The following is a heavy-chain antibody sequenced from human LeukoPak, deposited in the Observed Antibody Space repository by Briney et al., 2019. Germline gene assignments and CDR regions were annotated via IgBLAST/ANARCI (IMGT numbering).Heavy chain of an antibody. D-gene: IGHD3-22*01. J-gene: IGHJ6*02. Sequence: ASVKVSCKASGYTFTSYYMHWVRQAPGQGLEWMGIINPSGGSTSYAQKFQGRVTMTRDTSTSTVYMELSSLRSEDTAVYYCAREVIVVVNAGPYGMDVWGQGTTVTVSS. V-gene: IGHV1-46*01. CDR2: INPSGGST. CDR1: GYTFTSYY. CDR3: AREVIVVVNAGPYGMDV.